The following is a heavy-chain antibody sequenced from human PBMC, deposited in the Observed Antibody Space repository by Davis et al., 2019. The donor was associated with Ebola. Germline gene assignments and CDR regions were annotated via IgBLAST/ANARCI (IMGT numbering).Heavy chain of an antibody. CDR1: GFTLSSYW. CDR3: VRRTKY. D-gene: IGHD2-8*01. CDR2: IKEDGSAK. Sequence: PGGSLRLSCATSGFTLSSYWMSWVRQAPGKGLEWVANIKEDGSAKNYVDSLKGRFTISRDNAKNSLYLQMNSLRAEDTAVYYCVRRTKYWGQGTQVTVSS. J-gene: IGHJ4*02. V-gene: IGHV3-7*01.